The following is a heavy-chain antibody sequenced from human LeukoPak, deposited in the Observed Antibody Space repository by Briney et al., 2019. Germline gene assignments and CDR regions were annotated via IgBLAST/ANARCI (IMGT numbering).Heavy chain of an antibody. CDR2: INQDGSEK. J-gene: IGHJ5*02. CDR3: ARKRTEAVSGYNYFDP. V-gene: IGHV3-7*01. D-gene: IGHD6-19*01. Sequence: GGSLRLSCAASGFIFSSYWMTWVRQAPGKGLEWVANINQDGSEKYYVDSVKGRFSISRDNAKNSLYLQMNSLRAEDTAVYSCARKRTEAVSGYNYFDPWGQGILVTVSS. CDR1: GFIFSSYW.